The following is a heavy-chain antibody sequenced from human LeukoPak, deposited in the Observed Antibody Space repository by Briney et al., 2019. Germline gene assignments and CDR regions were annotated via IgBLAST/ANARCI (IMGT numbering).Heavy chain of an antibody. CDR3: ARGGYYGSGNDFRFDP. D-gene: IGHD3-10*01. Sequence: SETLSLTCAVYGGSFSDYYWNWIRQPPGKGLEWIGEINRGGSTNYNPSLKSRVTISVDTSKNQFSLKLSSVTAADTAVYYCARGGYYGSGNDFRFDPWGQGTLVTVSS. V-gene: IGHV4-34*01. CDR1: GGSFSDYY. CDR2: INRGGST. J-gene: IGHJ5*02.